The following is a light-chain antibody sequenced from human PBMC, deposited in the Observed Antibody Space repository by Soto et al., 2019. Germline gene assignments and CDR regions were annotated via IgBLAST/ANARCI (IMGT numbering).Light chain of an antibody. J-gene: IGKJ1*01. CDR2: GAS. V-gene: IGKV3-15*01. Sequence: EIVMTQSPATLSVSPGERATLSCRASQSVSSNLAWYQQKLGQAPRLLIYGASTRATGIPARLSGSGSGTEFTLTISSLQSEDFAVYYCQQYKNCPTFCQGTKVEIK. CDR3: QQYKNCPT. CDR1: QSVSSN.